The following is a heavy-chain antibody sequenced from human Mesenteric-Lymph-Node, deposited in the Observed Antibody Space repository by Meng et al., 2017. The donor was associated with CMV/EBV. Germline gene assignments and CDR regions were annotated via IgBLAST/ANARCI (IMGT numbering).Heavy chain of an antibody. CDR2: ISGSSNYI. Sequence: GGSLRLSCAASGFTFSSYNINWVRQAPGKGLEWVSLISGSSNYIYYADSVKGRFTISRDNAKNSLYLQMNSLRAEDTAVYYCARDPGFGMTGDRIDYWGQGTLVTVSS. J-gene: IGHJ4*02. CDR1: GFTFSSYN. V-gene: IGHV3-21*01. CDR3: ARDPGFGMTGDRIDY. D-gene: IGHD1-20*01.